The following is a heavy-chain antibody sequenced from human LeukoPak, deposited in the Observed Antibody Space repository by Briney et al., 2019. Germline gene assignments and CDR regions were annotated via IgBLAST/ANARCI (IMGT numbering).Heavy chain of an antibody. CDR3: ARDPLRYLRVGHYDY. CDR1: GFTFSNSA. V-gene: IGHV3-21*01. D-gene: IGHD3-9*01. CDR2: IDYDSSHI. Sequence: SGGSLRLSCAASGFTFSNSAMNWVRQVPGKGLEWVSSIDYDSSHIYYAASVRGRFTISRDNARNSVYLQMNSLRVEDMAVYYCARDPLRYLRVGHYDYWGQGTLVAVSS. J-gene: IGHJ4*02.